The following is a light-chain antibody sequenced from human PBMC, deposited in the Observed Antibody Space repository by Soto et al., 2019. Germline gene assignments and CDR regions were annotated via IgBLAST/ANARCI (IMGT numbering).Light chain of an antibody. V-gene: IGKV3-15*01. CDR1: QSVSSN. Sequence: EIVMTQSPSTLSLSPGERATLSCRASQSVSSNLAWYQKKPGQAPRLLIYGASTRATGIPARFSGSGSGTELTLTISSLQSEDFAVYYCQQYNNWPSITFGQGTRLEIK. CDR2: GAS. J-gene: IGKJ5*01. CDR3: QQYNNWPSIT.